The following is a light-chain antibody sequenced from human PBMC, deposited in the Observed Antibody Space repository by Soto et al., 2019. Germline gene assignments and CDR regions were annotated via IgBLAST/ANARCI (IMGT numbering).Light chain of an antibody. Sequence: EIVLTQSPSTLSVSPGERATLSCRAGQSISINLAWYQQKPGQAPRLLIYAASARATGIPARFSGSGSGTDFTLTISSLQAEDVAVYYCQQYYSSPRTFGQGTKVDIK. CDR2: AAS. V-gene: IGKV3-15*01. J-gene: IGKJ1*01. CDR3: QQYYSSPRT. CDR1: QSISIN.